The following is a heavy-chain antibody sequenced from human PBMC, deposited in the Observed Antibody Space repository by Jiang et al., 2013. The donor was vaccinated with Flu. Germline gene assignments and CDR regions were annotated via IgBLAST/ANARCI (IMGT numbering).Heavy chain of an antibody. CDR1: GASVSSGDYY. Sequence: VKPSQTLSLTCTVSGASVSSGDYYWNWIRQPPGKGLEWIGYIYYSGTTYYNPSLKSRITVSMDTSKNQFSLKLSSVTAADTAVYYCAGGFLEWILFDYWGQGTLVTVSS. CDR3: AGGFLEWILFDY. CDR2: IYYSGTT. D-gene: IGHD3-3*01. V-gene: IGHV4-30-4*01. J-gene: IGHJ4*02.